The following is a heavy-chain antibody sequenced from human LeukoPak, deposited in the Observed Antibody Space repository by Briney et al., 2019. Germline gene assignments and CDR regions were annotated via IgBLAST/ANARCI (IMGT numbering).Heavy chain of an antibody. CDR1: GGTFSSYA. V-gene: IGHV1-69*13. D-gene: IGHD6-6*01. Sequence: ASVTVSCKASGGTFSSYAISWVRQAPGQGLEWMGGIIPIFGTANYAQKFQGRVTITADESTSTAYMELSSLRSEDTAVYYCAGEIQSSSPSFSFDYWGQGTLVTVSS. CDR2: IIPIFGTA. J-gene: IGHJ4*02. CDR3: AGEIQSSSPSFSFDY.